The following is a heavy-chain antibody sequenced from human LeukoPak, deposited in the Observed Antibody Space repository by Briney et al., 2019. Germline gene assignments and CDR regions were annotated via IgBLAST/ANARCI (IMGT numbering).Heavy chain of an antibody. V-gene: IGHV4-59*01. CDR2: IYYSGST. CDR1: AGSISSYC. Sequence: SETLSLTCTVSAGSISSYCWSWIRQPPGKGLEWIVYIYYSGSTNYNPSLKSRATISVDTSNNQFSLKLSSVTAADTAVYYCARARSSTSSFDPWGQGTLVTVSS. CDR3: ARARSSTSSFDP. D-gene: IGHD2-2*01. J-gene: IGHJ5*02.